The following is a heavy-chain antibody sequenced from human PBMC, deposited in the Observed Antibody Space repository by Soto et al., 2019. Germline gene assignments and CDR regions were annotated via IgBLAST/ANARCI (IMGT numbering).Heavy chain of an antibody. CDR1: GFTFSSYS. CDR3: ARALGIRKSRYGMDV. J-gene: IGHJ6*02. Sequence: EVQLVESGGGLVKPGGSLRLSCAASGFTFSSYSMNWVRQAPGKGLEWVSSISSSSSYIYYADSVKGRFTISRDNAKNSLYLQMNSLRAEDTAVYYCARALGIRKSRYGMDVWGQGTTVTVSS. CDR2: ISSSSSYI. D-gene: IGHD3-3*02. V-gene: IGHV3-21*01.